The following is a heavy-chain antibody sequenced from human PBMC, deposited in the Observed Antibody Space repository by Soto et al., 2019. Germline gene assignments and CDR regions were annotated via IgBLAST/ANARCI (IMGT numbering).Heavy chain of an antibody. CDR2: IKSKNNGGTT. CDR1: GFTLSDAW. Sequence: EVQLVESGGGLVKPGGSLTLSCAGSGFTLSDAWVSWVRQAPGKGLEWVGRIKSKNNGGTTDYAAPVKGRFIISRDESKNTLYLQMNSLRTEDTAVYYCTTYFVEMVDGPPVLYDYWGQGALVTVSS. V-gene: IGHV3-15*01. J-gene: IGHJ4*01. D-gene: IGHD2-15*01. CDR3: TTYFVEMVDGPPVLYDY.